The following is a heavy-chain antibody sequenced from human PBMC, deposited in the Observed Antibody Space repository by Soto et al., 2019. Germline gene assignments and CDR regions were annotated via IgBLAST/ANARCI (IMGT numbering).Heavy chain of an antibody. V-gene: IGHV3-30*18. CDR3: AKDQSSGWSRIKIDY. CDR2: ISYDGSNK. J-gene: IGHJ4*02. Sequence: PGGSLRLSCAASGFTFSSYGMHWVRQAPGKGLEWVAVISYDGSNKYYADSVKGRFTISRDNSKNTLYLQMNSLRAEDTAVYYCAKDQSSGWSRIKIDYWGQGTLVTVSS. D-gene: IGHD6-19*01. CDR1: GFTFSSYG.